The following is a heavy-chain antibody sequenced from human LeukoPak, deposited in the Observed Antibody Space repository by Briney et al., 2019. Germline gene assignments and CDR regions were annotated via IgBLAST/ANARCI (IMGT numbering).Heavy chain of an antibody. CDR3: ARVLTWVGLDGCNYDYNWFDP. CDR1: GGSISSYY. Sequence: SETLSLTCTVSGGSISSYYWSWIRQPPGKGLEWIGYVYYSGSTNYNPSLKSRVTISVDTSKNQFSLKLSSVTAADTAVYYCARVLTWVGLDGCNYDYNWFDPWGQGTLVTVSS. CDR2: VYYSGST. D-gene: IGHD3-16*01. J-gene: IGHJ5*02. V-gene: IGHV4-59*01.